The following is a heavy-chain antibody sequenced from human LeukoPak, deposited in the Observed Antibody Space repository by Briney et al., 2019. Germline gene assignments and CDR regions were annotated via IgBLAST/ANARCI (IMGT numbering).Heavy chain of an antibody. CDR3: ARVGATVVTP. J-gene: IGHJ3*01. CDR2: ISSSGSTI. Sequence: GGSLRLSCAASGFTFSSYSMNWVRQAPGKGLEWVSYISSSGSTIYYADSVKGRFTISRDNAKNSLYLQMNSLRAEDTAVYYCARVGATVVTPWGQGTMVTVSS. D-gene: IGHD4-23*01. CDR1: GFTFSSYS. V-gene: IGHV3-48*04.